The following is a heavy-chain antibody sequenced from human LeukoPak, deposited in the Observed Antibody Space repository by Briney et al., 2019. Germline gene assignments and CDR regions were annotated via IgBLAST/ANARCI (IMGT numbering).Heavy chain of an antibody. Sequence: PSETLSLTCTVSGGSISSSSYYWGWIRQPPGKGLEWIGSIYYSGSTYYNPSLKSRVTISVDTSKNQFSLKLSSVTAADTAVYYCAREYKWSQWGYYYYYMDVWGKGTTVTVSS. J-gene: IGHJ6*03. CDR3: AREYKWSQWGYYYYYMDV. V-gene: IGHV4-39*07. CDR2: IYYSGST. D-gene: IGHD1-20*01. CDR1: GGSISSSSYY.